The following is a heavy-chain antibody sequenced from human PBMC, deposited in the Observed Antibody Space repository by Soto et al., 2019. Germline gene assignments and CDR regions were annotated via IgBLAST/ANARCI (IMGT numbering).Heavy chain of an antibody. J-gene: IGHJ4*02. CDR2: IRDRAYNYAT. CDR1: GFTFSSYA. D-gene: IGHD3-10*01. V-gene: IGHV3-73*01. CDR3: TRLISAAQDY. Sequence: GGSLRLSCAASGFTFSSYAMCWVRQASGKGLEWVGRIRDRAYNYATAYAASVKGRFTISRDDSNNKAYLQMDSLKTEDTAIYYCTRLISAAQDYWGQGTLVTVSS.